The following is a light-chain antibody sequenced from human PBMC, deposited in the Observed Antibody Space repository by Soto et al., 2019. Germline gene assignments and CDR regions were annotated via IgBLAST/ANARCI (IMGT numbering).Light chain of an antibody. V-gene: IGKV1-5*01. CDR2: DAS. J-gene: IGKJ5*01. CDR3: QQYDGLPP. CDR1: QSISSW. Sequence: TPLTQSPSTLSASLLDRPTISFRASQSISSWLAWYQQKPGKAPKLLIYDASSLESGVPSRFSGSGSGTEFTLTISSLQPDDFATYYCQQYDGLPPFGQGTRLET.